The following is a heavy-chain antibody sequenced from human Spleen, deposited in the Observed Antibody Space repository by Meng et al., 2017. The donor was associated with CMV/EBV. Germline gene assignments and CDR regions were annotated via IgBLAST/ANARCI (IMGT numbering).Heavy chain of an antibody. D-gene: IGHD6-13*01. V-gene: IGHV4-34*01. CDR1: GGSFSDFY. Sequence: CAVDGGSFSDFYWSWIRQSPQKGLEWIGEINHSGGTNYNPSLKNRVTISVDTSQNQFSLKVTSVTAADTAVYYCARWTSIHSSWYSDYWGQGTLVTVSS. CDR3: ARWTSIHSSWYSDY. CDR2: INHSGGT. J-gene: IGHJ4*02.